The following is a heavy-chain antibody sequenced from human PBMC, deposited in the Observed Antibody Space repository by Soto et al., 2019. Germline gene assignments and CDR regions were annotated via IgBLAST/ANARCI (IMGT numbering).Heavy chain of an antibody. V-gene: IGHV1-3*01. CDR3: ANSSSWLDNWFDP. J-gene: IGHJ5*02. Sequence: ASVKVSCKASGYTFTSYAMHWVRQAPGQRLEWMGWINAGNGNTKYSQKFQGRVTITRDTSASTAYMELSSLRSEDTAVYYCANSSSWLDNWFDPWGQGTLVTAPQ. CDR1: GYTFTSYA. D-gene: IGHD6-13*01. CDR2: INAGNGNT.